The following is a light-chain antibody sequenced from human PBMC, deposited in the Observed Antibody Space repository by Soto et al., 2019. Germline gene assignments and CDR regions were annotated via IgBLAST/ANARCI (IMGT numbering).Light chain of an antibody. V-gene: IGKV3D-20*01. CDR2: DAS. Sequence: DIVLTQSPATLSLSPGDRATLSCGASQSVSSSCLAWYQQKPGLAPRLLIYDASNRATGIPDRFSGSGSGTDFTLTISRLEPEDLVVYYCQQYGNSPYTFGQGTKLEIK. J-gene: IGKJ2*01. CDR1: QSVSSSC. CDR3: QQYGNSPYT.